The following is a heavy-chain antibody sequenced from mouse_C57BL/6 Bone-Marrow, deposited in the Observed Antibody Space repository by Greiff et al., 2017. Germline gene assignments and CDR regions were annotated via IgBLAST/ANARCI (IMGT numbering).Heavy chain of an antibody. V-gene: IGHV1-54*01. CDR3: ARSSSYWYFDV. CDR2: INPGSGGT. D-gene: IGHD1-1*01. Sequence: VQLQQSGAELVRPGTSVKVSCKASGYAFTNYLIEWVKQRPGQGLEWIGVINPGSGGTTYHEKFKGKATLTADKSSSTAYLQHISLTSDDSAVYFCARSSSYWYFDVWGTGTTVTVSS. CDR1: GYAFTNYL. J-gene: IGHJ1*03.